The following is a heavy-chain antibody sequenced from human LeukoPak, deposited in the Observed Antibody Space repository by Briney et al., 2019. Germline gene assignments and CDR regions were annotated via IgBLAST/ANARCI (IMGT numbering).Heavy chain of an antibody. CDR3: ARMVGYYERTPYYFDY. CDR1: GGSISSGSYY. CDR2: IYTSGST. J-gene: IGHJ4*02. V-gene: IGHV4-61*02. D-gene: IGHD3-22*01. Sequence: SQTLSLTCTVSGGSISSGSYYWSWIRQPAGKGLEWIGRIYTSGSTNYNPSLKSRVTISVDTSKNQFSLKLSSVTAADTAVYYCARMVGYYERTPYYFDYWGQGTLVTVSS.